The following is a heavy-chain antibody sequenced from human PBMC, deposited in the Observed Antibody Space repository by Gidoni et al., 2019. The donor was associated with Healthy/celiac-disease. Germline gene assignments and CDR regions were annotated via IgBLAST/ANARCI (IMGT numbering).Heavy chain of an antibody. CDR1: GGSFSGYY. J-gene: IGHJ4*02. V-gene: IGHV4-34*01. D-gene: IGHD6-19*01. Sequence: QVQLQQWGAGLLKPSETLSLTCAVYGGSFSGYYWSWIRQPPGKGLEWIGEINHSGSTNYNPSLKSRVTISVDTSKNQCSLKLSSVTAADTAVYYCARGAGVRRFDYWGQGTLVTVSS. CDR2: INHSGST. CDR3: ARGAGVRRFDY.